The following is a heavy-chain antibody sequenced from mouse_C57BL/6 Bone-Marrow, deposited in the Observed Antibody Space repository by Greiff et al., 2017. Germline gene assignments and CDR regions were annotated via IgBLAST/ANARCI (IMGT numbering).Heavy chain of an antibody. CDR3: ARGDYYGSSYRYCGV. CDR1: GYTFTSYW. V-gene: IGHV1-69*01. D-gene: IGHD1-1*01. J-gene: IGHJ1*03. Sequence: QVQLQQPGAELVMPGASVKLSCKASGYTFTSYWMHWVKQRPGQGLEWIGVIDPSDSYTNYNQKFKGKSTLTVDKSSSTAYMQLSILTSEDSAVYDCARGDYYGSSYRYCGVRGTGTTGNVSP. CDR2: IDPSDSYT.